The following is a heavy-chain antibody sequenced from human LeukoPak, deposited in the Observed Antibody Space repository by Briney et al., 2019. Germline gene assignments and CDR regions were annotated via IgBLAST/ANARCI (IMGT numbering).Heavy chain of an antibody. V-gene: IGHV4-39*07. D-gene: IGHD2-2*02. Sequence: SETLSLTCTVSGGSISSSSYYWGWIRQPPGKGLEWIGSIYYSGSTYYNPSLKSRVTISVDTSKNQFSLKLSSVTAADTAVYYCARSWAPGYCSSTTCYNFDYWGQGTLVTVSS. CDR3: ARSWAPGYCSSTTCYNFDY. CDR1: GGSISSSSYY. J-gene: IGHJ4*02. CDR2: IYYSGST.